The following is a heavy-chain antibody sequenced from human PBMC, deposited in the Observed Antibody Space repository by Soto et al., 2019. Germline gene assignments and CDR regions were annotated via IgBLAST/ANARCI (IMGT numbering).Heavy chain of an antibody. CDR2: IYSGGRT. D-gene: IGHD2-2*01. Sequence: GGSLRLSCAAPGFTVSNDYMNWVRQAPGKGLEWVSVIYSGGRTYYADSVKGRFTISRDNSKNTLYLQMNSLRAEDTAVYYCARGKRDHGVPTDYYGLDVWGQGTTVTVSS. CDR3: ARGKRDHGVPTDYYGLDV. V-gene: IGHV3-53*01. J-gene: IGHJ6*02. CDR1: GFTVSNDY.